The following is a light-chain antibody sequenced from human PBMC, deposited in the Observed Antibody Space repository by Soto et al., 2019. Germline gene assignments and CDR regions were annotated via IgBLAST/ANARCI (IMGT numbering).Light chain of an antibody. CDR1: NSNIGAGYD. J-gene: IGLJ2*01. CDR3: QSYDSSLSGPVL. V-gene: IGLV1-40*01. Sequence: QSVLTQPPSVSGAPGQRVTLSCTGSNSNIGAGYDVNWYQHLPGTAPKHLIYGDTIRPSGVPDRFSGSKSATSASLAIAGLQVEDEGDYYCQSYDSSLSGPVLFGGGTKVTVL. CDR2: GDT.